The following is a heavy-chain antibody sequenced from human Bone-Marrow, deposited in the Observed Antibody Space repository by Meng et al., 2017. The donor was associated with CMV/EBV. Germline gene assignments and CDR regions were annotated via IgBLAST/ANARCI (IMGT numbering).Heavy chain of an antibody. V-gene: IGHV4-59*01. CDR3: ANYYDSSGYGIAI. D-gene: IGHD3-22*01. CDR2: IYYSGST. CDR1: GGSISSYY. Sequence: SETLSLTCTVSGGSISSYYWSWIRQPPGKGLEWIGYIYYSGSTNYNPSLKSRVTISVDTSKNQFSLKLSSVTAADTAVYYCANYYDSSGYGIAIWGQGPMVTVSS. J-gene: IGHJ3*02.